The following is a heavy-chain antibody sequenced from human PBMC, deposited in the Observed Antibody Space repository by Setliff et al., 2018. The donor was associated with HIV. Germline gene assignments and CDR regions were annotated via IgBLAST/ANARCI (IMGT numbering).Heavy chain of an antibody. CDR2: INPNMGDT. CDR3: ARQDIPTGYYLFDY. D-gene: IGHD3-9*01. J-gene: IGHJ4*02. V-gene: IGHV1-2*06. Sequence: GASVKVSCKASGYKFTGHHIQWMRQAPGQGLEWMGRINPNMGDTQYAQKFQGRIIMTRDTSINTVYVELSSLTSDDTALYYCARQDIPTGYYLFDYWGQGTQVTVSS. CDR1: GYKFTGHH.